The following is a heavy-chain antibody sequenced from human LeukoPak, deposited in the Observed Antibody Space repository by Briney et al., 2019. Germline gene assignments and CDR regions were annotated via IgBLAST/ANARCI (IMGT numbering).Heavy chain of an antibody. CDR1: GFTFSSYA. D-gene: IGHD1-26*01. CDR2: ISYDGSTK. CDR3: AREWELVY. J-gene: IGHJ4*02. V-gene: IGHV3-30-3*01. Sequence: GRSLRLSCAASGFTFSSYAMHWVRQAPGKGLEWVAVISYDGSTKYYADSVKGRFTISRDNSKNMLYLQMNSLRAEDTAVYYCAREWELVYWGQGTLVTVPS.